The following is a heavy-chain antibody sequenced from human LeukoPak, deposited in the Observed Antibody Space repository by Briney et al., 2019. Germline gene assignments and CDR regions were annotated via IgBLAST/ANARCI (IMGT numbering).Heavy chain of an antibody. CDR1: GFTFSSYA. J-gene: IGHJ4*02. V-gene: IGHV3-30*04. CDR2: ISYDGSNK. D-gene: IGHD1-26*01. Sequence: GSLRLSCAASGFTFSSYAMHWVRQAPGKGLEWVAVISYDGSNKYYADSVKGRFTISRDNSKNTLYLQMNSLRAEDTAVYYCARTSPIGKYYFDYWGQGTLVTVSS. CDR3: ARTSPIGKYYFDY.